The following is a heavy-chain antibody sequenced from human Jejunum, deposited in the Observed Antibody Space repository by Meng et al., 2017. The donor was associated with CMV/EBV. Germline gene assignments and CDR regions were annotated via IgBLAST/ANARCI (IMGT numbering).Heavy chain of an antibody. CDR1: GFPFNNYA. D-gene: IGHD3-3*01. CDR3: ADIGVGDQGF. V-gene: IGHV3-23*01. Sequence: ELQLLGAGGGLVQPGGSLRLSCVVSGFPFNNYAMSWVRQAPGMRLEWVSGINAYGGTTHYADSVKGRFTISRDNSGNKLILQMNSLRVEDTAVYSCADIGVGDQGFWGQGTLVTVSS. CDR2: INAYGGTT. J-gene: IGHJ4*02.